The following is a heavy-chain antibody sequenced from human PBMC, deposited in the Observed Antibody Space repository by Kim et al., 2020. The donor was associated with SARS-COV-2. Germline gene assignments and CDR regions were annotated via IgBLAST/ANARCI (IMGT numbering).Heavy chain of an antibody. CDR1: GGSFSGYY. V-gene: IGHV4-34*01. D-gene: IGHD5-18*01. CDR3: ARDNSGYSYGRYYYYYYG. Sequence: SETLSLTCAVYGGSFSGYYWSWIRQPPGKGLEWIGEINHSGSTNYNPSLKSRVTISVDTSKNQFSLKLSSVTAADTAGYYCARDNSGYSYGRYYYYYYG. J-gene: IGHJ6*01. CDR2: INHSGST.